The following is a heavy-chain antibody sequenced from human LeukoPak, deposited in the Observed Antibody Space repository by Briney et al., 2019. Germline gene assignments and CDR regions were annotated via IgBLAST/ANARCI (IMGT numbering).Heavy chain of an antibody. V-gene: IGHV1-18*01. Sequence: ASVKVSCKASGGTFSSYAISWVRQAPGQGLEWMGWISAYNGNTNYAQKLQGRVTMTTDTSTSTAYMELRSLRSDDTAVYYCARNRGRAYYFDYWGQGTLVTVSS. J-gene: IGHJ4*02. CDR3: ARNRGRAYYFDY. CDR2: ISAYNGNT. CDR1: GGTFSSYA.